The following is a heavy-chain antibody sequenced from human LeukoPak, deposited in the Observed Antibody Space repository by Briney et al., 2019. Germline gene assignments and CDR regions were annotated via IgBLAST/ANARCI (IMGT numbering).Heavy chain of an antibody. CDR1: GFTFSNYS. CDR2: ISSSRSYI. Sequence: GGSLRLSCAASGFTFSNYSMNWVRQAPGKGLEWVSSISSSRSYIYYADSVKGRFTISRDNAKNSLYLQMNSLRAEDTAVYYCARDYDFWSGYVDYWGQGTLVTVSS. V-gene: IGHV3-21*01. J-gene: IGHJ4*02. CDR3: ARDYDFWSGYVDY. D-gene: IGHD3-3*01.